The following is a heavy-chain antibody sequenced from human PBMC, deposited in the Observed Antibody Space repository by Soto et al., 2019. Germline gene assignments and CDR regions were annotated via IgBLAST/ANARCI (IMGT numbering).Heavy chain of an antibody. CDR2: ISAYNGNT. CDR3: ARDYMVRGVTPLDY. V-gene: IGHV1-18*01. J-gene: IGHJ4*02. D-gene: IGHD3-10*01. CDR1: GYTFTSYD. Sequence: ASVKVSCKASGYTFTSYDINWVRQATGQGLEWMGWISAYNGNTNYAQKLQGRVTMTTDTSTSTAYMELRSLRSDDTAVYYCARDYMVRGVTPLDYWGQGTLVTVSS.